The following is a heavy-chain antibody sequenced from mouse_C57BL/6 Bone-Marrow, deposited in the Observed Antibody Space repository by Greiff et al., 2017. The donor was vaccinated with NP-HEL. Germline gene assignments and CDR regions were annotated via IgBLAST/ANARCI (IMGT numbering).Heavy chain of an antibody. CDR1: GFSFNTYA. D-gene: IGHD1-1*01. Sequence: EVMLVESGGGLVQPKGSLKLSCAASGFSFNTYAMNWVRQAPGKGVEWVARIRSKSNNYATYYADSVKDRFTISRDDSESMLYLQMNNLTTEDTAMYYCVRHIYGSPRAMDYWGQGTSVTVSS. V-gene: IGHV10-1*01. J-gene: IGHJ4*01. CDR3: VRHIYGSPRAMDY. CDR2: IRSKSNNYAT.